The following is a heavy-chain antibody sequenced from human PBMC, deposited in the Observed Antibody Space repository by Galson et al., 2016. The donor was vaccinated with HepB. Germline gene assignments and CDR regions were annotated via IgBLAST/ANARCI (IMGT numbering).Heavy chain of an antibody. J-gene: IGHJ4*02. D-gene: IGHD2-2*01. CDR2: ISSDSSGR. Sequence: SLRLSCAASGFTFNSCAMSWVRQIPGKGPEWVSTISSDSSGRHYTGSVEGRFTISRNDFTNTLHLKKNNLRADDTAVYYCAQDASSIPVFDLLGQGTSATVSS. V-gene: IGHV3-23*01. CDR1: GFTFNSCA. CDR3: AQDASSIPVFDL.